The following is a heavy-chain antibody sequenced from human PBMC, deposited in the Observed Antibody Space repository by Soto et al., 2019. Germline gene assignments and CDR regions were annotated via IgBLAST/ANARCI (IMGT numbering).Heavy chain of an antibody. CDR3: GRELAPVSPIYDS. D-gene: IGHD3-16*01. CDR1: GFTFSNYA. CDR2: LTPSRTT. Sequence: GGSLRLSCAASGFTFSNYAMSWLRQAPGKGHEWVSTLTPSRTTPYADSVRGRFTISRDNSKNTLYLQMASLTPEDTAVYYCGRELAPVSPIYDSWGLRSLVIVSS. J-gene: IGHJ5*01. V-gene: IGHV3-23*01.